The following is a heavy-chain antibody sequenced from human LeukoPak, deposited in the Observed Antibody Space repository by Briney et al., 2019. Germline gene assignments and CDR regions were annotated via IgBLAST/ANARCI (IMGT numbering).Heavy chain of an antibody. J-gene: IGHJ4*02. CDR2: IYTGDSDT. CDR1: GYRFGNYW. V-gene: IGHV5-51*01. D-gene: IGHD5-24*01. Sequence: RGESLKISCKASGYRFGNYWIAWVRHMPGKGLESMGIIYTGDSDTRNSPSFQDQVTLSADKSISTAYLQWSSLRASDTAMYYCARLSDGYNDFWGEGTLVSVSS. CDR3: ARLSDGYNDF.